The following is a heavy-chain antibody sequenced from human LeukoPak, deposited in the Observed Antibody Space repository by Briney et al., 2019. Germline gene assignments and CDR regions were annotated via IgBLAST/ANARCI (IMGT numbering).Heavy chain of an antibody. CDR1: GDSISSSSYH. CDR2: THYSGIT. Sequence: SETLSLSCTVSGDSISSSSYHWGWIRQPPGRGLEWVASTHYSGITYYSPSLESRVTVSVDTSRNRFSLQLSSVTAADTAVYYCVRIYYDSSGYYLTDYYFDSWGQGTLVTVSS. V-gene: IGHV4-39*01. CDR3: VRIYYDSSGYYLTDYYFDS. D-gene: IGHD3-22*01. J-gene: IGHJ4*02.